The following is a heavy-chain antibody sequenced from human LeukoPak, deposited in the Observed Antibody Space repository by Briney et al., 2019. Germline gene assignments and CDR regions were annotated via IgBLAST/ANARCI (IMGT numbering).Heavy chain of an antibody. D-gene: IGHD3-9*01. CDR1: GFTFSSYA. Sequence: PGGSLRLSCAASGFTFSSYAMSWVRQAPGKGLEWVAVISYDGSNKYYADSVKGRFTISRDNSKNTLYLQMNSLRAEDTAVYYCAREGQFGYYDILTGYLYYFDYWGQGTLVTVSS. CDR3: AREGQFGYYDILTGYLYYFDY. CDR2: ISYDGSNK. V-gene: IGHV3-30-3*01. J-gene: IGHJ4*02.